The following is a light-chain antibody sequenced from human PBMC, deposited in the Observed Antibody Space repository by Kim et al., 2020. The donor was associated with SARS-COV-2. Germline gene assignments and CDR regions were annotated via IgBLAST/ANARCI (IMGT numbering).Light chain of an antibody. CDR1: QSISSN. V-gene: IGKV3-15*01. Sequence: VSPGERATLSCRASQSISSNLAWYQQKPGQGPRLLIYGASTRATGIPARFSGSGSGTEFTLTISSLQSEDFAVYHCQQYNNWPFYTFGQGTKLEI. CDR2: GAS. CDR3: QQYNNWPFYT. J-gene: IGKJ2*01.